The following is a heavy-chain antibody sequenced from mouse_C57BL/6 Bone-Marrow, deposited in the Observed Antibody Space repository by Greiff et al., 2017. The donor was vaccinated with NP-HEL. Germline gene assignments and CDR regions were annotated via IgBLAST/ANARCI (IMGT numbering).Heavy chain of an antibody. D-gene: IGHD1-1*01. Sequence: QVQLKESGAELVKPGASVKMSCKASGYTFTTYPIEWMKQNHGKSLEWIGNFHPYNDDTKYNEKFKGKATLTVEKSSSKVYLELSRLTSDDSAVYYCAISSFITTVAMDYWGQGTSVTVSS. CDR2: FHPYNDDT. CDR3: AISSFITTVAMDY. CDR1: GYTFTTYP. V-gene: IGHV1-47*01. J-gene: IGHJ4*01.